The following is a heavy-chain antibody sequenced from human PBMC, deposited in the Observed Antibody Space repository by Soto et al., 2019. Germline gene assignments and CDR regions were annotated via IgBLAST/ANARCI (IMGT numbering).Heavy chain of an antibody. V-gene: IGHV4-59*01. CDR1: GDSISSYY. Sequence: QVQLQESGPGLVKPSETLSLTCTVSGDSISSYYWSWIRQPPGKGLEWIGYIYYRGSTNYNPSLKSRVTMSIDTSRNQFFLKVNSVTAADSAVYNCARGIDYVGFDYWGQGTLVAVSS. J-gene: IGHJ4*02. CDR2: IYYRGST. D-gene: IGHD4-17*01. CDR3: ARGIDYVGFDY.